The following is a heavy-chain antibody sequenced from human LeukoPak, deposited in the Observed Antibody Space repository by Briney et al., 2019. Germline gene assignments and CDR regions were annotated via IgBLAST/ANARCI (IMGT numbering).Heavy chain of an antibody. D-gene: IGHD3-22*01. CDR1: GFTVSNNY. CDR3: ARDSRQDYYDSSGYLWFAFDI. J-gene: IGHJ3*02. Sequence: PGGSLRLSCAASGFTVSNNYMSWVRQAPGKGLEWVSVIYSGGSTYYADSVKGRFTISRDNSKNTLYLQMNSLRAEDTAVYYCARDSRQDYYDSSGYLWFAFDIWGQGTMVTASA. CDR2: IYSGGST. V-gene: IGHV3-53*01.